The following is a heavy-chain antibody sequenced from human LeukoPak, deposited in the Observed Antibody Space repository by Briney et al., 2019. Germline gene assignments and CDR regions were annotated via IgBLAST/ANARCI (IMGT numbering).Heavy chain of an antibody. D-gene: IGHD4-17*01. J-gene: IGHJ4*02. CDR2: ISSSGSYI. Sequence: GRSLRLSCAASGFTFSSYSMNWVRQALGKGLEWVSSISSSGSYIYYADSVKGRFTISRDNAKNSLFLQMNSLRAEDTAVYYCAKEDYGDLYFDYWGQGTLVTVSS. V-gene: IGHV3-21*01. CDR1: GFTFSSYS. CDR3: AKEDYGDLYFDY.